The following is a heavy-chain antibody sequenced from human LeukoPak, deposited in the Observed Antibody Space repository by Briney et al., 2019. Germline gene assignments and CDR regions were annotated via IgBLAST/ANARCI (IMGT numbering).Heavy chain of an antibody. D-gene: IGHD2-21*01. J-gene: IGHJ4*02. V-gene: IGHV3-30*02. CDR2: IRYDGYKR. CDR3: ARGVAGSAFDY. Sequence: PGGSLRLPCGASGFTFNSHDMHWVRRAPGKGLEWVAFIRYDGYKRYYGDFGKGRFTISRDRSNNTLFLQMNSLRGDDTAVYYCARGVAGSAFDYWGQGTLVAVSS. CDR1: GFTFNSHD.